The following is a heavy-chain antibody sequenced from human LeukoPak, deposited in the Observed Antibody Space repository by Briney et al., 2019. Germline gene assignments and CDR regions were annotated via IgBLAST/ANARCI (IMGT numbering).Heavy chain of an antibody. J-gene: IGHJ4*02. V-gene: IGHV3-21*06. D-gene: IGHD1-14*01. CDR1: GLTFSTSG. Sequence: PGGSLRLSCTASGLTFSTSGFNSVRQAPGKGLEWVASIGPTGSDRYHADSIKGRSTISRDNANNFLYLQMNSLRAEDTAVYYCATETNGRHYDYWGQGTLLTVSS. CDR3: ATETNGRHYDY. CDR2: IGPTGSDR.